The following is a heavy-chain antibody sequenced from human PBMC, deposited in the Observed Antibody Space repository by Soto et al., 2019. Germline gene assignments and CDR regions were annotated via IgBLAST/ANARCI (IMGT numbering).Heavy chain of an antibody. V-gene: IGHV3-21*01. D-gene: IGHD5-12*01. CDR3: ARELSGYDSTFGY. CDR1: GFTFSSYS. CDR2: ISSSSSYI. J-gene: IGHJ4*02. Sequence: PGGSLRLSCAASGFTFSSYSMNWVRQAPGKGLEWVSSISSSSSYIYYADSVKGRFTISRDNAKNSLYLQMNSLRAEDTAVYYCARELSGYDSTFGYWGQGTLVTVSS.